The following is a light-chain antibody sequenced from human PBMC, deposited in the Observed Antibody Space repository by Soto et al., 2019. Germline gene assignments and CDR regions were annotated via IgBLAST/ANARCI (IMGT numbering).Light chain of an antibody. V-gene: IGKV3-15*01. CDR2: DTS. Sequence: ETVITQSPGTLSVSLGERATLSFRASQSVSIHLAWYQQKPGQAPRLLIYDTSTRATGIPARFSGSGSGTEFTLTISSLQSEDFAVYYCQQYSNWPPITFGQGTRLEIK. CDR1: QSVSIH. J-gene: IGKJ5*01. CDR3: QQYSNWPPIT.